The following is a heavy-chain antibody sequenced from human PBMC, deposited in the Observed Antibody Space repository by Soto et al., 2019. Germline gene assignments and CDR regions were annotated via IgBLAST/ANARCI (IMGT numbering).Heavy chain of an antibody. Sequence: GASVKVSCKASGYTFTSYDINWVRQATGQGLEWMGWMNPNSGNTGYAQKFQGRVTMTRNTSISTAYIELSSLRSEDTAVYYCARGLFERGAAAVDYWGQGTLVTVSS. CDR2: MNPNSGNT. CDR1: GYTFTSYD. D-gene: IGHD6-13*01. CDR3: ARGLFERGAAAVDY. J-gene: IGHJ4*02. V-gene: IGHV1-8*01.